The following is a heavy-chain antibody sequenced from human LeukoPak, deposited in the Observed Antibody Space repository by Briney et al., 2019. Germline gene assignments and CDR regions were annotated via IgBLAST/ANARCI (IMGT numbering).Heavy chain of an antibody. V-gene: IGHV3-30*18. CDR1: GFTFSSYG. D-gene: IGHD6-19*01. J-gene: IGHJ4*02. CDR3: AKGGRYIAVAEHYFDY. Sequence: GGSLRLSCAASGFTFSSYGMHWVRQAPGKGLEWVAVISYDGSNKYYADSVKGRFTISRDNSKNTLYLQMNSLRADDTAVYYCAKGGRYIAVAEHYFDYWGQGTLVTVSS. CDR2: ISYDGSNK.